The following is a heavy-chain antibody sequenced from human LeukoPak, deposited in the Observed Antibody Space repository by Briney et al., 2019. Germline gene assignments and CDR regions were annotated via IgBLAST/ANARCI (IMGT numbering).Heavy chain of an antibody. Sequence: ASVTVSCKVSGYTLTELSMHWVRQAPGKGLEWMGGFDPEDGETIYAQKFQGRVTMTEDTSTDTAYMELSSLRSEDTAVYYCATYLSGSYYNREDWFDPWGQGTLVTVSS. CDR3: ATYLSGSYYNREDWFDP. CDR2: FDPEDGET. V-gene: IGHV1-24*01. D-gene: IGHD3-10*01. J-gene: IGHJ5*02. CDR1: GYTLTELS.